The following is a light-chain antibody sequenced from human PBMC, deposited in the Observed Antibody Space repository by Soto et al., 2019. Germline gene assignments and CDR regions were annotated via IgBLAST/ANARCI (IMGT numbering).Light chain of an antibody. Sequence: DIQLTQSPSFLSAXXXXXVTITCRAXQGISSYLAWYQQKPGKAPKLLIYAASTLQSGVPSRFSGSGSGTEFTLTISSLQPEDFATYYCQQLNSYPRTFGQGTKVEIK. CDR3: QQLNSYPRT. CDR2: AAS. J-gene: IGKJ1*01. V-gene: IGKV1-9*01. CDR1: QGISSY.